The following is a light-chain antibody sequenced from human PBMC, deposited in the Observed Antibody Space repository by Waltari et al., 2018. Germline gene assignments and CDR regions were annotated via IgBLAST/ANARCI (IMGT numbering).Light chain of an antibody. Sequence: DVLMTQSPSTLSASVGDTVSITCRASQSIMSWLAWYQQKAGKAPKVLISKASTLESGVPSRFSGSESGTEFTLTISNLQPDDFATYYCQQYNTDYTFGQGTILEIK. V-gene: IGKV1-5*03. J-gene: IGKJ2*01. CDR2: KAS. CDR1: QSIMSW. CDR3: QQYNTDYT.